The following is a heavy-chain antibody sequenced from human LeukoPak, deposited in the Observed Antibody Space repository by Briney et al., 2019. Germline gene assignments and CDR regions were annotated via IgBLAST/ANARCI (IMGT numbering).Heavy chain of an antibody. Sequence: GASVKVSCKVSGYTLTELSTHWVRQAPGKGLEWMGGFDPEDGEGIYAQKFQDRVTMTEDTSTDTAYMELRSLRSEDTAMYYCATALRLEALDLWGHGTMVIVSS. V-gene: IGHV1-24*01. CDR2: FDPEDGEG. CDR1: GYTLTELS. D-gene: IGHD3-16*01. CDR3: ATALRLEALDL. J-gene: IGHJ3*01.